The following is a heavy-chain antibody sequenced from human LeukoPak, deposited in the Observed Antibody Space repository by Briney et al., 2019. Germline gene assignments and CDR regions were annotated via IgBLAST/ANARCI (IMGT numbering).Heavy chain of an antibody. CDR3: ARVVGVVIRYYYYYMDV. CDR1: GGSFSGYH. Sequence: SETLSLTCAVYGGSFSGYHWSWLRQPPGKGLEWIGEINHSGSTNYNPSLKSRVTISVDTSKNQFSLKLSSVTAADTAVYYCARVVGVVIRYYYYYMDVWGKGTTVTVSS. J-gene: IGHJ6*03. D-gene: IGHD3-3*01. V-gene: IGHV4-34*01. CDR2: INHSGST.